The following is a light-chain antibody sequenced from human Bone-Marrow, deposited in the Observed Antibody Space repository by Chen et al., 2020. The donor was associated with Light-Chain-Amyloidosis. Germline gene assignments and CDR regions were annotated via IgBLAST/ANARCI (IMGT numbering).Light chain of an antibody. CDR2: DDR. Sequence: SYVLTQPSSVSVAPGQTATLACGGNNIGSTSVHWYQQTPGQDPLLVVYDDRDRPSGIPERLSGSNSGNTATLTISRVAAGDEADYYCQVWDRSSDRPVFGGGTKLTVL. CDR1: NIGSTS. J-gene: IGLJ3*02. CDR3: QVWDRSSDRPV. V-gene: IGLV3-21*02.